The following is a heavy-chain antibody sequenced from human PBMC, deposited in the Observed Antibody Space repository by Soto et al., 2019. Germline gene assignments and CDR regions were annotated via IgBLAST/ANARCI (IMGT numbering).Heavy chain of an antibody. CDR3: AREYYYGSGPWY. V-gene: IGHV3-30*03. CDR2: ISYDGSNK. Sequence: PGGSLRLSCAASGFTFSSYGMHWVRQAPGKGLEWVAVISYDGSNKYYADSVQGRFTMSRDNSKNTVYLQMRSLRADDTAVYYCAREYYYGSGPWYWGQGTLVTVSS. J-gene: IGHJ4*02. D-gene: IGHD3-10*01. CDR1: GFTFSSYG.